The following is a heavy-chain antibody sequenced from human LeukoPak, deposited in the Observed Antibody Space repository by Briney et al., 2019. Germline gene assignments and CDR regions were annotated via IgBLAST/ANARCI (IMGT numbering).Heavy chain of an antibody. CDR2: IYYSGST. Sequence: SETLSLTCTVSGGSISSSSYYWGWIRQPPGKGLEWIGSIYYSGSTYYNPSLKSRVTISVDTSKNQFSLKLSSVTAADTAVYYCANLGGGSYYVDYWGQGTLVTVSS. CDR1: GGSISSSSYY. V-gene: IGHV4-39*01. D-gene: IGHD1-26*01. J-gene: IGHJ4*02. CDR3: ANLGGGSYYVDY.